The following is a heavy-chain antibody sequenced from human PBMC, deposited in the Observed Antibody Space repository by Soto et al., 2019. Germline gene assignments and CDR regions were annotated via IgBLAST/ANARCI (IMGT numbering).Heavy chain of an antibody. CDR2: ISASGGST. J-gene: IGHJ4*02. Sequence: GGSLRLSCVASGFSITSFAMSWVRQAPGKSLEWASAISASGGSTYADSVKGRFTISRDNSKNTLYLQMNSLRVEDTAVYYCAKVLYSGSYSGALEYWGQGALVTVSS. CDR1: GFSITSFA. V-gene: IGHV3-23*01. D-gene: IGHD1-26*01. CDR3: AKVLYSGSYSGALEY.